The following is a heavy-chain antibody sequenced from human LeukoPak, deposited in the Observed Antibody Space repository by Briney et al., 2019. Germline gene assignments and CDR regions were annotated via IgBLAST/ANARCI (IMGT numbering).Heavy chain of an antibody. CDR3: ARPTASYPFGD. J-gene: IGHJ4*02. V-gene: IGHV3-7*05. Sequence: GGSLRLSCAASGFTFSRSWMTWVRQAPGKGLEWVANINQDETQKYYADSVKGRFTISRDNAKNSLYLQMNSLRAEDTAIYYCARPTASYPFGDWGQGTLVTVSS. CDR1: GFTFSRSW. D-gene: IGHD2-2*01. CDR2: INQDETQK.